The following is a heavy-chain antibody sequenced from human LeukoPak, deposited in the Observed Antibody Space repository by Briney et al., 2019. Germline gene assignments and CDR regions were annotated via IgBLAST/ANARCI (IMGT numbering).Heavy chain of an antibody. D-gene: IGHD6-19*01. CDR1: GFTFSSYW. CDR3: AKDRYSSGWDTPLDY. J-gene: IGHJ4*02. CDR2: IRYDGSNK. V-gene: IGHV3-30*02. Sequence: GGSLRLSCAASGFTFSSYWMHWVRRAPGKGLEWVAFIRYDGSNKYYADSVKGRFTISRDNSKNTLYLQMNSLRAEDTAVYYCAKDRYSSGWDTPLDYWGQGTLVTVSS.